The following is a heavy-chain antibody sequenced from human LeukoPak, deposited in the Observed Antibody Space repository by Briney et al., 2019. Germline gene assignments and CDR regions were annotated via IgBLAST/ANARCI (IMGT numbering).Heavy chain of an antibody. Sequence: SETLSLTCTASGGSISSYYWSWIRQPPGKGLEWIGYIYYSGSTNYNPSLKSRVTISVDTSKNQFSLKLSSVTAADTAVYYCAASHYDFWSGPDYYGMDVWGQGTTVTVSS. CDR3: AASHYDFWSGPDYYGMDV. D-gene: IGHD3-3*01. CDR2: IYYSGST. J-gene: IGHJ6*02. V-gene: IGHV4-59*01. CDR1: GGSISSYY.